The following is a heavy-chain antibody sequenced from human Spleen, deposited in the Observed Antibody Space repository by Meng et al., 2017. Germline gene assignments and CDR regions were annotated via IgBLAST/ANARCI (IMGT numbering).Heavy chain of an antibody. J-gene: IGHJ4*02. CDR1: GYILTAYH. Sequence: QVQLVQSGAEGRKPGASVKVSCTDSGYILTAYHMHWVREAPGQGLEWMGRINTKNGGTDYAQKFQGRVTMTRATSITTAYVELSRLRPDDTAIYYCAIFVGASLPFDSWGPGTLVTVSS. D-gene: IGHD1-26*01. CDR2: INTKNGGT. V-gene: IGHV1-2*06. CDR3: AIFVGASLPFDS.